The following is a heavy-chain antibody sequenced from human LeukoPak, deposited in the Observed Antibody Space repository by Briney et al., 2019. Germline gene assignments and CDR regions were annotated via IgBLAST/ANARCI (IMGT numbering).Heavy chain of an antibody. CDR3: ARGIAAAGSY. Sequence: GGSLRLSCAASGFSFSDYWMSWVRQAPGKGLEWVANIRQDGSDKYYMDSVKGRFTISRDNAKNSVYLQMNSLRVEDTAVYYCARGIAAAGSYWGQGTLVTVSS. CDR2: IRQDGSDK. CDR1: GFSFSDYW. J-gene: IGHJ4*02. D-gene: IGHD6-13*01. V-gene: IGHV3-7*03.